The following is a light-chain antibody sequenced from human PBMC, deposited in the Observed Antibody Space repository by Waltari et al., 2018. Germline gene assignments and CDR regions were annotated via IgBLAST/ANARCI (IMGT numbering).Light chain of an antibody. CDR3: NSRDTSGNLPVA. CDR2: GEN. J-gene: IGLJ2*01. CDR1: SLRSYY. Sequence: SSELTQDPAVSVALGQTVRITCQGDSLRSYYASWFQQKAGQAPILVIYGENSRPSGIQDRFSGSSSGNTATLTITGTQAEDEADYYCNSRDTSGNLPVAFGGGTKLTVL. V-gene: IGLV3-19*01.